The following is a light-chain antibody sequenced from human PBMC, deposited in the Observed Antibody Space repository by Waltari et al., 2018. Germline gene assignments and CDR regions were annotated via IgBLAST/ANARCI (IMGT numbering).Light chain of an antibody. V-gene: IGLV2-14*01. CDR1: SSDVGNYNY. CDR3: SSYSSISFLV. CDR2: EVN. Sequence: QSALPQPASVSGSPGQSITLSCTGTSSDVGNYNYVSWYQQHPGKAPKLMIHEVNNRPSGVSNRFSGSKSGDTASLTISGLQGEDEADYYCSSYSSISFLVFGSGTTVTVL. J-gene: IGLJ1*01.